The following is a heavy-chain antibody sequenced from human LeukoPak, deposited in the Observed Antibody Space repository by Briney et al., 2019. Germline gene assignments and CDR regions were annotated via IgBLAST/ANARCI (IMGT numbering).Heavy chain of an antibody. J-gene: IGHJ6*03. CDR3: ARGSIAAAGISDHINYYYMDV. D-gene: IGHD6-13*01. CDR1: GFTFSDYY. V-gene: IGHV3-11*04. CDR2: ISNSGTTM. Sequence: PGGSLRLSCAASGFTFSDYYMTWIRQAPGKGLEWIAYISNSGTTMYYADSVKGRFTISRDNAKNSLYLQMNSLRAEDTAVYYCARGSIAAAGISDHINYYYMDVWGKGTTVTVSS.